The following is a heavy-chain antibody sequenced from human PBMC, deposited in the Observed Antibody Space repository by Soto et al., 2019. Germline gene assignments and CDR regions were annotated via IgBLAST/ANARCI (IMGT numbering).Heavy chain of an antibody. CDR1: GFTFSSYG. CDR3: AKEGYTRGDIVVVPAASDY. CDR2: ISYDGSNK. J-gene: IGHJ4*02. V-gene: IGHV3-30*18. D-gene: IGHD2-2*01. Sequence: QVQLVESGGGVVQPGRSLRLSCAASGFTFSSYGMHWVRQAPGKGLEWVAVISYDGSNKYYADSVKGRFTISRDNSKNTLYLQMNSLRAEDTAVYYCAKEGYTRGDIVVVPAASDYWGQGTLVTVSS.